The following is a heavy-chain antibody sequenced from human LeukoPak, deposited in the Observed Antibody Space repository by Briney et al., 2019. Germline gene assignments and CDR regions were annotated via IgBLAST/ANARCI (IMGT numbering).Heavy chain of an antibody. V-gene: IGHV3-23*01. CDR2: ISGSGGST. CDR1: GFTFSSYA. Sequence: PGGSLRLSCAASGFTFSSYAMSWVRQAPGKGLEWVSAISGSGGSTYYADSVKGRFTISRDNSKNTLYLQMNSLRAEDTAVYYCAKDGGGGIVGATADYWGQGTLVTVSS. CDR3: AKDGGGGIVGATADY. D-gene: IGHD1-26*01. J-gene: IGHJ4*02.